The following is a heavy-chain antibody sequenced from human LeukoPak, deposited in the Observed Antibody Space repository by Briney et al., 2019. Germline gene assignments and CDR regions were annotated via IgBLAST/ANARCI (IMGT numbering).Heavy chain of an antibody. Sequence: SESLSLPCSVSGGSISSYYWSWIRPPAGKGLEWIVRLYTSGSTNYHPSLKSRVTMSVDTSKNQLSLKLSSLTAADTAVYYCARDYSSGQFDYGGQATLATASS. V-gene: IGHV4-4*07. CDR1: GGSISSYY. J-gene: IGHJ4*01. CDR3: ARDYSSGQFDY. D-gene: IGHD1-26*01. CDR2: LYTSGST.